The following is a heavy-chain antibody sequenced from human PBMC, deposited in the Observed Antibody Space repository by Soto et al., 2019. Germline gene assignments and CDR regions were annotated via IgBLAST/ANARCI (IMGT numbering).Heavy chain of an antibody. D-gene: IGHD3-16*01. CDR1: GFIFQNYA. Sequence: GGSLRLSCVASGFIFQNYAMSWVRQTPGKGLEWVSVINGRGNTTFYADSVKGRFTVSRDNSRNMVYLDMNSLRVEDTAVYSCAKVIVLGASTIEYWGLGTPVTVSS. V-gene: IGHV3-23*01. CDR3: AKVIVLGASTIEY. CDR2: INGRGNTT. J-gene: IGHJ4*01.